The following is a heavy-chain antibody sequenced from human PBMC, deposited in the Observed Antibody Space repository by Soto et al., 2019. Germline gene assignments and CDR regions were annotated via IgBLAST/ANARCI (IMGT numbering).Heavy chain of an antibody. D-gene: IGHD3-22*01. V-gene: IGHV1-69*13. Sequence: SVKVSCKASGGTFSSYAISWVRQAPGQGLEWMGGIIPIFGTANYAQKFQGRVTITADESTSTAYMELSSLRSEDTAVYYCARGYYDSSGYYPGPQWGQGTLVTVSS. CDR2: IIPIFGTA. J-gene: IGHJ4*02. CDR3: ARGYYDSSGYYPGPQ. CDR1: GGTFSSYA.